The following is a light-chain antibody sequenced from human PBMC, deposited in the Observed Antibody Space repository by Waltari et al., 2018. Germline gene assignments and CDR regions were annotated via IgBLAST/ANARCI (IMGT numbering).Light chain of an antibody. CDR1: QTITNY. J-gene: IGKJ1*01. CDR3: QQTYITPRT. Sequence: DIQMTQFPTSLSASVEDRVTITCRASQTITNYLNWYQQKSGKAPRLLIYDASNLQGGVPSRFRGSGSGTDFTLTISNLQPEDFATYYCQQTYITPRTFGQGTKVEIK. V-gene: IGKV1-39*01. CDR2: DAS.